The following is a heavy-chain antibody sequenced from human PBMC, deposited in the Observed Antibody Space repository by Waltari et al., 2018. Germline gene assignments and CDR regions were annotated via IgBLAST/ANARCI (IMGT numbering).Heavy chain of an antibody. CDR2: FDPEDGET. J-gene: IGHJ6*02. CDR1: GYTLTELS. V-gene: IGHV1-24*01. CDR3: DV. D-gene: IGHD6-6*01. Sequence: QVQLVQSGAEVKKPGASVKVSCKVSGYTLTELSMHWVRQAPGKGLEWMGGFDPEDGETIYAQKFQGRVTMTEDTAVYYCAREQQSSSSSHYYYYGMDVWGQGTTVTVSS.